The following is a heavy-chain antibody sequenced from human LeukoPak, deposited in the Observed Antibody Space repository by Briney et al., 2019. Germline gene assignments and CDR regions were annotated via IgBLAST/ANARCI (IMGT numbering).Heavy chain of an antibody. CDR2: IYHSGST. D-gene: IGHD4-17*01. J-gene: IGHJ4*02. Sequence: SKTLSLTCTVSGYSISSGYYWGWIRQPPGKGLEWIGSIYHSGSTYYNPSLKTRVTISVDKSKNQFSLKLSSVTAADTAVYYCARASHDYGDYSHFDYWGQGTLVTVSS. V-gene: IGHV4-38-2*02. CDR3: ARASHDYGDYSHFDY. CDR1: GYSISSGYY.